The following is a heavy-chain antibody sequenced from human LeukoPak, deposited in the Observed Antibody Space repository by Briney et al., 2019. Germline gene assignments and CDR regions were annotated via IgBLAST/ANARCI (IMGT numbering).Heavy chain of an antibody. CDR2: IYSSGST. Sequence: PSETLSLTCTVSGGSISSYYWTWIRQPAGKGLEWIGRIYSSGSTEYNPSLKSRVTISVDTSKNQLSLRLSSVTAADTAVYYCSRHGEYFGSGSYYKKRYFDLWGRGTLVTVSS. D-gene: IGHD3-10*01. J-gene: IGHJ2*01. CDR3: SRHGEYFGSGSYYKKRYFDL. V-gene: IGHV4-4*07. CDR1: GGSISSYY.